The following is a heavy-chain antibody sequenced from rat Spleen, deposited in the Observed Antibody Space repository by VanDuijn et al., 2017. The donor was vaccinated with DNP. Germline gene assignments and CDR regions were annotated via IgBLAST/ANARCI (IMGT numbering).Heavy chain of an antibody. Sequence: QVQLKESGPGLVQTSQTLSLTCTVSGFSLTSYNVHWVRQPPGKGLEWMGVIWKNGATRYNSALKSRLSISRDTSKNQVFLKMNSLQAEDTAFYFCTREGTALFAYWGQGTLVTVSS. D-gene: IGHD4-3*01. CDR2: IWKNGAT. CDR1: GFSLTSYN. J-gene: IGHJ3*01. V-gene: IGHV2-41*01. CDR3: TREGTALFAY.